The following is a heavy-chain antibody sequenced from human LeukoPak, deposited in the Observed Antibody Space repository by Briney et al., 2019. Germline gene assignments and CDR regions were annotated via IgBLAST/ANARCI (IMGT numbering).Heavy chain of an antibody. D-gene: IGHD2-15*01. J-gene: IGHJ5*02. V-gene: IGHV3-23*01. Sequence: PGGSLRLSCAASGFTFINHAMTWVRQAPGQGLEWVSAIGGSGDSTYYADSVKGRFTISRDNSKNTLYLQMNSLRAEDTAVYYCARESLAAYNWFDPWGQGTLVTVSS. CDR1: GFTFINHA. CDR2: IGGSGDST. CDR3: ARESLAAYNWFDP.